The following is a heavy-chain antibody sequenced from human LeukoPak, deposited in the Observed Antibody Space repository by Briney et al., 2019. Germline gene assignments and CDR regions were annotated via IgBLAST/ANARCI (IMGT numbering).Heavy chain of an antibody. V-gene: IGHV1-69*13. J-gene: IGHJ6*02. CDR1: GGTFISYA. D-gene: IGHD5-12*01. Sequence: SVKVSCKASGGTFISYAISWVRQAPGQGLEWMGGIIPIFGTANYAQKFQGRVTITADESTSTAYMELSSLRSEDTAVYYCATDSGYDFTTNYYYYGMDVWGQGTTVTVSS. CDR2: IIPIFGTA. CDR3: ATDSGYDFTTNYYYYGMDV.